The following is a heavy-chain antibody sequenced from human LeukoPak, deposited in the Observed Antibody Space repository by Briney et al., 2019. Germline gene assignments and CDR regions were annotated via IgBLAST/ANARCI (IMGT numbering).Heavy chain of an antibody. J-gene: IGHJ6*02. CDR2: INPNSGGT. V-gene: IGHV1-2*02. CDR3: ARDPVVGATSQDYYYYGMDV. CDR1: GYTFTGYY. Sequence: GGSVKVSCKASGYTFTGYYMHWVRQAPGQGLEWMGWINPNSGGTNYAQKFQGRVTMTRDTSISTAYMELSRLRSDDTAVYYCARDPVVGATSQDYYYYGMDVWGQGTTVTVSS. D-gene: IGHD1-26*01.